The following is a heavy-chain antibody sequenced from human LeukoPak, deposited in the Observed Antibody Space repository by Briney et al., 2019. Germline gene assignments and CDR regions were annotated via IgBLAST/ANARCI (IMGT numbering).Heavy chain of an antibody. V-gene: IGHV3-23*01. Sequence: GGSLRLSCAASGFTFSSYAMSWVRQAPGKGLEWVSAIRGSGDSTYYADSVKGRFTISRDNAKNSLYLQMNSLRDEDTAVYYCAGGSSQYYYYMDVWGKGTTVTVS. CDR1: GFTFSSYA. D-gene: IGHD6-6*01. CDR3: AGGSSQYYYYMDV. J-gene: IGHJ6*03. CDR2: IRGSGDST.